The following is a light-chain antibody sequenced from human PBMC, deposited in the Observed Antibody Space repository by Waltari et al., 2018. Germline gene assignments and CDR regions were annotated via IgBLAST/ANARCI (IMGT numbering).Light chain of an antibody. CDR2: EGT. J-gene: IGLJ2*01. V-gene: IGLV2-23*01. CDR1: SSDVGSYNL. CDR3: CSYASGSTII. Sequence: QSALTQPASVSGSPGQSITISCTGTSSDVGSYNLVSWFQRHPGKAPELLIYEGTKRPSGVSNRFSGSKSGNTASLTISGLQAEDEADYYYCSYASGSTIIFGGGTKLTVL.